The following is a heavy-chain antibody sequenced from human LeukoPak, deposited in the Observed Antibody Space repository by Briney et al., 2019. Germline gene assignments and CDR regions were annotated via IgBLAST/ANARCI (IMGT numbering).Heavy chain of an antibody. D-gene: IGHD2-2*01. J-gene: IGHJ4*02. CDR1: GFTFSSYA. CDR3: ARATDPRHAPFDY. V-gene: IGHV3-30-3*01. Sequence: PGGSLRLSCAASGFTFSSYAMHWVRQAPGKGLEWVAVISYDGSNKYYADSVKGRFTISRDNSKNTLYLQVNSLRAEDTAVYYCARATDPRHAPFDYWGQGTLVTVSS. CDR2: ISYDGSNK.